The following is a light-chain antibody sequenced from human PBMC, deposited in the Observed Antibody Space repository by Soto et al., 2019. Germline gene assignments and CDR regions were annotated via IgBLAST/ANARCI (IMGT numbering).Light chain of an antibody. CDR2: KAS. V-gene: IGKV1-5*03. CDR1: QTISTW. CDR3: QDYNSWT. Sequence: DIQMTQSPSTLSASVGDRVTITCRASQTISTWLSWYQQKPGKAPKVLIYKASNLQSGVSSRFSGSGSGTEFTLTISSLQPDDFATYYCQDYNSWTFGQGTKWIS. J-gene: IGKJ1*01.